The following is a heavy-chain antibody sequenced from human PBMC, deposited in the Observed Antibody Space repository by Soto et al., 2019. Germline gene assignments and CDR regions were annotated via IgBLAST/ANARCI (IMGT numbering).Heavy chain of an antibody. CDR2: ISYGGGTT. Sequence: GGSLRLSCAASEFTFSNYAMSWVRQAPGKGLEWVSAISYGGGTTYYADSVKGRFTISRDNSKNTLYLQMNSLRAEDTAVYYCARGASQYSGYDYGDFDSWGQGTLVTVSS. J-gene: IGHJ4*02. V-gene: IGHV3-23*01. D-gene: IGHD5-12*01. CDR1: EFTFSNYA. CDR3: ARGASQYSGYDYGDFDS.